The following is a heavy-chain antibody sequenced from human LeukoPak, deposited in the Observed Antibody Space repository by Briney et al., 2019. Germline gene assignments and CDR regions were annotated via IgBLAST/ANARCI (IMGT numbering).Heavy chain of an antibody. CDR1: GGSISSYY. Sequence: SETLSLTCTVSGGSISSYYWSWIRQPPGKGLEWIGYIYYSGNTNYNPSLKSRVTISVDTSKNQFSLKLSSVTAADTAVYYCARRTGYDAFDIWGQGTMVTVSS. D-gene: IGHD1-1*01. CDR2: IYYSGNT. V-gene: IGHV4-59*08. J-gene: IGHJ3*02. CDR3: ARRTGYDAFDI.